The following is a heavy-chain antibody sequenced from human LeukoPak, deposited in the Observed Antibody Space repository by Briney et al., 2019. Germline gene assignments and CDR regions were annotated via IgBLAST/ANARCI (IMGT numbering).Heavy chain of an antibody. D-gene: IGHD2-15*01. J-gene: IGHJ4*02. CDR3: ARFTATSPPRYAFDY. CDR1: GYNFNTYW. V-gene: IGHV5-51*01. Sequence: GESLKISCKVSGYNFNTYWIAWVRQVPGIGLEWMGIIYPGDSEDSDTRYSPSSQGQVTFSADKSSSSVYLQWSGLKASDTAMYYCARFTATSPPRYAFDYWGQETLVTV. CDR2: IYPGDSEDSDT.